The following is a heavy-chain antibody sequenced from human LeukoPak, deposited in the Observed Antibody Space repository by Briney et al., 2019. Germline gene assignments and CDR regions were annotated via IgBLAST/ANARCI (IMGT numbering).Heavy chain of an antibody. Sequence: GGSLRLSCVASGFTFSSYEMNGVRQAPGKGLEWVAHISTRGDMIYYADSVKGRFATSRDNAKNSVYLQMNSLRDEDTAVYYCANIYMDVWGKGTAVTVSS. CDR3: ANIYMDV. V-gene: IGHV3-48*03. CDR1: GFTFSSYE. J-gene: IGHJ6*03. CDR2: ISTRGDMI.